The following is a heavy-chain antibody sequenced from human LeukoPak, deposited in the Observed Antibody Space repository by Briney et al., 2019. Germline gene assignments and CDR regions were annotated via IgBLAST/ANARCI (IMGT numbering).Heavy chain of an antibody. CDR3: ARVHDYGDYAFDY. J-gene: IGHJ4*02. CDR2: ISSGGSTL. CDR1: GFSFGNYE. Sequence: GGSLRLSCAASGFSFGNYEMNWVRQAPGKGLEWFSYISSGGSTLYYAGSVKGRFTISRDNAKNSLCLQMNSLRAEDTAVYYCARVHDYGDYAFDYWGQGTLVTVSS. V-gene: IGHV3-48*03. D-gene: IGHD4-17*01.